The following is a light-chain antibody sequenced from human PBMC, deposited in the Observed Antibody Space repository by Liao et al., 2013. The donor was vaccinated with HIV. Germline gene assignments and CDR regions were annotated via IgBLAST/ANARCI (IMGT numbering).Light chain of an antibody. CDR2: NDY. CDR3: QVWDSTSDLYWL. Sequence: SYELAQPPSLSVAPGKTARISCEGDNIGGKSVHWYQQKPGQAPVLVIYNDYDRPSVIPDRFSGSNSGNTATLTISRVEAGDEADYYCQVWDSTSDLYWLFGGGTKLTVV. J-gene: IGLJ3*02. V-gene: IGLV3-21*04. CDR1: NIGGKS.